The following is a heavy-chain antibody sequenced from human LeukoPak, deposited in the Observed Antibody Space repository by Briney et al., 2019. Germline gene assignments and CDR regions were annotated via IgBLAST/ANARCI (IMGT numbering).Heavy chain of an antibody. D-gene: IGHD3-22*01. J-gene: IGHJ6*02. CDR3: ARVLVADSSGYYSWYYYYGMDV. V-gene: IGHV4-34*01. CDR1: GGSFSGYY. Sequence: SETLSLTCAVYGGSFSGYYWSWIRQPPGKGLEWIGEINHSGSTNYNPSLKSRVTISVDTSKNQFSLKLSSVTAADTAVYYCARVLVADSSGYYSWYYYYGMDVWGQGTTVTVSS. CDR2: INHSGST.